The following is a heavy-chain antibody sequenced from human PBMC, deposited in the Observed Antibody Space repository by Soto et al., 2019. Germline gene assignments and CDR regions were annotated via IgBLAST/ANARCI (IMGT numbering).Heavy chain of an antibody. CDR3: ARGGYYEYFQH. CDR2: IYNSGST. CDR1: SGSVISGSYY. D-gene: IGHD5-18*01. J-gene: IGHJ1*01. Sequence: QVQLQESGPGPVKPSETLSLTCTVSSGSVISGSYYWSWIRQPPGKGLEWIGYIYNSGSTNYNPSLKSRVTISGDTSENQFSLRLSSVTAADTAVYYCARGGYYEYFQHWGQGTLVTVSS. V-gene: IGHV4-61*01.